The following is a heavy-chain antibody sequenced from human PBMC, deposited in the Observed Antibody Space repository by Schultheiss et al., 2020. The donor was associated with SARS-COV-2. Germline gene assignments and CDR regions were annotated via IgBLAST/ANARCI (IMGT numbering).Heavy chain of an antibody. V-gene: IGHV3-30*01. J-gene: IGHJ4*02. Sequence: GGSLRLSCAASGFTFSSYAMHWVRQAPGKGLEWVAVISYDGSNKYYADSVKGRFTISRDNSKNTLYLQTNSLRAEDTAVYYCAREGGAYCGGDCYFGPPVYWGQGTLVTVSS. D-gene: IGHD2-21*02. CDR3: AREGGAYCGGDCYFGPPVY. CDR2: ISYDGSNK. CDR1: GFTFSSYA.